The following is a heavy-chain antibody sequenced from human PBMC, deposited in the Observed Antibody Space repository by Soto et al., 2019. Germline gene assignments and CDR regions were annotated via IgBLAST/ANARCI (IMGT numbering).Heavy chain of an antibody. Sequence: SETLSLTCTVSGGSISDSSHYWAWIRQPPGKGLEWIATINYSGRTYYNPSLRSRVTISVDTSRDQFSLNLTSVTAADTVFYYCARHFGNYGDWAFDFWGQGTLVPVSP. CDR3: ARHFGNYGDWAFDF. D-gene: IGHD4-17*01. J-gene: IGHJ4*02. CDR1: GGSISDSSHY. CDR2: INYSGRT. V-gene: IGHV4-39*01.